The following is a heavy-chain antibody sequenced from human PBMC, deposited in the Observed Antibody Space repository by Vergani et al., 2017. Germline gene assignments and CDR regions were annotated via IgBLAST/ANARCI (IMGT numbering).Heavy chain of an antibody. V-gene: IGHV3-21*01. CDR3: ARGAMATIKDAFDI. D-gene: IGHD5-24*01. CDR1: GFTFSSYS. CDR2: ISSSSSYI. Sequence: EVQLVESGGGLVKPGGSLRLSCAASGFTFSSYSMNWVRQAPGKGLEWVSSISSSSSYIYYADSVKGRFTISRDNAKNSLYLQMNSLRAEDTAVDYCARGAMATIKDAFDIWGQGTMVTVSS. J-gene: IGHJ3*02.